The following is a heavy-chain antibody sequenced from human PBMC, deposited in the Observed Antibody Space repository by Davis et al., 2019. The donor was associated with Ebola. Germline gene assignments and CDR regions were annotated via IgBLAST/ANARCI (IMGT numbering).Heavy chain of an antibody. CDR3: AKDAHSPKGWELLYYYYGMDV. Sequence: SLKIPCAASGFNYSRYALHRVRQAPGKRLERVAAISSDLSNKFYADSVKGRFTISRDNSKNTLYLQMNSLRPEDTAVYYCAKDAHSPKGWELLYYYYGMDVWGQGTTVTVSS. D-gene: IGHD1-26*01. CDR2: ISSDLSNK. J-gene: IGHJ6*02. V-gene: IGHV3-30-3*01. CDR1: GFNYSRYA.